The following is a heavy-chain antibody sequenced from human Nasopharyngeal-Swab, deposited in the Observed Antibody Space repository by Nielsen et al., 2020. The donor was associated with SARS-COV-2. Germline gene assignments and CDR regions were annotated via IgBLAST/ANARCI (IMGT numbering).Heavy chain of an antibody. V-gene: IGHV3-48*03. D-gene: IGHD2-8*01. CDR3: ARESSIVLMVYVHHYGMDV. CDR1: GFTFSSYE. Sequence: GGSLRLSCAASGFTFSSYEMNWVRQAPGKGLEWVSYISSSGSTIYYADSVKGRFTISRDNAKNSLYLQVNSLRAEDTAVYYCARESSIVLMVYVHHYGMDVWGQGTTVTVSS. J-gene: IGHJ6*02. CDR2: ISSSGSTI.